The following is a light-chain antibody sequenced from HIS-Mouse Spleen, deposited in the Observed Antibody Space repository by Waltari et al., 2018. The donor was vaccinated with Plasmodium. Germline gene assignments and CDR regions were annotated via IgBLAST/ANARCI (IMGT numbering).Light chain of an antibody. CDR3: CSYAGSSTFV. CDR1: SSDVWSYNL. V-gene: IGLV2-23*03. J-gene: IGLJ3*02. CDR2: EGS. Sequence: QSALTQPASVSGSPGQSITISCTGTSSDVWSYNLVSCYQQPPGKAPKLMIYEGSKRPSGVSNRFSGSKSGNTASLTISGLQAEDEADYYCCSYAGSSTFVFGGGTKLTVL.